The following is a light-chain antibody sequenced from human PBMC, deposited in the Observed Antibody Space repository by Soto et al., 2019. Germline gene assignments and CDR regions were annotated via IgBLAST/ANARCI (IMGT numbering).Light chain of an antibody. V-gene: IGKV1-5*03. CDR3: QQYNSYVYT. J-gene: IGKJ2*01. Sequence: DTQMTQSPSPLSASAGDRVTITCRASQSIGSWLAWYQQRPGKAPKLLIYQASTLESGVPSRFSGSGSGTEFTLTISSLQPEDFATYYCQQYNSYVYTFGRGTKLEVK. CDR2: QAS. CDR1: QSIGSW.